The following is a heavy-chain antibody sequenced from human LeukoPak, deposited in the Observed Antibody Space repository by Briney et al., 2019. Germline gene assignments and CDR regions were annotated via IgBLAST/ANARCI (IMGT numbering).Heavy chain of an antibody. CDR2: ISSSSSTI. D-gene: IGHD6-13*01. J-gene: IGHJ4*02. V-gene: IGHV3-48*04. CDR1: GFTFSSYS. CDR3: AKDYSSSWYGYFDY. Sequence: PGGSLRLSCAASGFTFSSYSMNWVRQAPGKGLEWVSYISSSSSTIYYADSVKGRFTISRDNAKNSLYLQMNSLRAEDTALYYCAKDYSSSWYGYFDYWGQGTLVTVSS.